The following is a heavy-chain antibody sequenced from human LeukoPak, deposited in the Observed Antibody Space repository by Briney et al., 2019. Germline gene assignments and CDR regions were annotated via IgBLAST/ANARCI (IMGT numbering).Heavy chain of an antibody. V-gene: IGHV3-74*01. CDR2: INSDGSST. CDR1: GFTFSSYW. J-gene: IGHJ4*02. D-gene: IGHD1-1*01. CDR3: ARELTDDVAPFDY. Sequence: GGSLRLSCAASGFTFSSYWMHWVRQAPGKGLVWVSRINSDGSSTSYADSVKGRFTISRDNAKNTLYLPMNSLRAEDTAVYYCARELTDDVAPFDYWGQGTLVTVSS.